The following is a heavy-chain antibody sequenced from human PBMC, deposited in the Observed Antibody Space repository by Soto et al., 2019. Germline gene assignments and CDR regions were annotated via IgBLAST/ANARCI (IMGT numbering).Heavy chain of an antibody. V-gene: IGHV1-18*01. CDR2: IITYIGNT. Sequence: QVQLVQSGPGVKKPGASVKVSCKASGYTFTTYGVSWLRQAPGQGLEWMGWIITYIGNTNYAQKLQDRVTMSTDTSTSTAYMELRSLRSDDTAVYYCARDNSGTFDIWGQGTMVTVSS. CDR1: GYTFTTYG. CDR3: ARDNSGTFDI. J-gene: IGHJ3*02. D-gene: IGHD1-26*01.